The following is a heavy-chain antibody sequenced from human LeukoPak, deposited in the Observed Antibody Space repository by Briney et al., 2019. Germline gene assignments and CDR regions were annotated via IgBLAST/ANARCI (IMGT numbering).Heavy chain of an antibody. Sequence: PSETLSLTCTVSGGSISSYYWSWIRQPAGKGLGWIGRIYTSGSTNYNPSLKSRVTMSVDTSKNQFSLKLSSVTAADTAVYYCARDGIAVAGTVLYYYCYYMDVWGKGTTVTVSS. CDR1: GGSISSYY. J-gene: IGHJ6*03. D-gene: IGHD6-19*01. CDR2: IYTSGST. CDR3: ARDGIAVAGTVLYYYCYYMDV. V-gene: IGHV4-4*07.